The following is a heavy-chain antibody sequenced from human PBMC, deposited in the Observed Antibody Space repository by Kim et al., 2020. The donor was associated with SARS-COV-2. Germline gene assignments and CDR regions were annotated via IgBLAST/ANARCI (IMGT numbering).Heavy chain of an antibody. CDR2: GNT. D-gene: IGHD4-17*01. CDR3: ARATGYGMDV. V-gene: IGHV1-3*01. J-gene: IGHJ6*02. Sequence: GNTRYSQKFQGRVTITRDTSASTAYMELRSLRSEDTAVYYWARATGYGMDVWGQGTTVTVSS.